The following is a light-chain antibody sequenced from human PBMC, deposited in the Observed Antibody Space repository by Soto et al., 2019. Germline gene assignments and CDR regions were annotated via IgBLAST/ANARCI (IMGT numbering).Light chain of an antibody. J-gene: IGLJ3*02. Sequence: QYVLTQPPSVSGAPGQRVTISCTGSSSNIGAGYDVHWYQQLPGTAPKLLIYGNSNRPSGVPDRFSGSKSGTSASLAITGLQAEDEADYYCQSYDSSLGGWVFGGGTKLTVL. CDR2: GNS. V-gene: IGLV1-40*01. CDR3: QSYDSSLGGWV. CDR1: SSNIGAGYD.